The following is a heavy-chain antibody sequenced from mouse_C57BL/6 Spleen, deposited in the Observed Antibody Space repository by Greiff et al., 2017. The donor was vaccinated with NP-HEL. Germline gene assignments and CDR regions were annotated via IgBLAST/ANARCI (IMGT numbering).Heavy chain of an antibody. V-gene: IGHV1-61*01. Sequence: QVQLQQSGAELVRPGSSVKLSCKASGYTFTSYWMDWVKQRPGQGLEWIGNIYPSDSETHYNQKFKDKATLTVDKSSRTAYLQLSSLPSEASAVYYCARDSSGPSFDYWGQGTSLTVSS. CDR2: IYPSDSET. CDR3: ARDSSGPSFDY. D-gene: IGHD3-2*02. J-gene: IGHJ2*02. CDR1: GYTFTSYW.